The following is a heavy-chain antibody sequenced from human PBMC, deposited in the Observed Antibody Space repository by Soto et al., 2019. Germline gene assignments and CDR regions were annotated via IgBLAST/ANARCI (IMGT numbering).Heavy chain of an antibody. Sequence: GASVKVSCKVSGYTLTELSMHWVRQAPGKGLEWMGGFDPEDGETIYAQKFQGRVTMTEDTSTDTAYMELSSLRSEDTAVYYCATCVYVSGYSYGQYSFDFPGQGPLVTVSS. CDR1: GYTLTELS. J-gene: IGHJ4*02. V-gene: IGHV1-24*01. CDR2: FDPEDGET. D-gene: IGHD5-18*01. CDR3: ATCVYVSGYSYGQYSFDF.